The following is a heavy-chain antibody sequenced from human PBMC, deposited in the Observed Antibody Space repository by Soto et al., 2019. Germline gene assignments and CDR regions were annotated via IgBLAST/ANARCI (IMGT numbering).Heavy chain of an antibody. CDR1: GGSISSYY. J-gene: IGHJ4*02. CDR3: ASMIGDPVLSFDS. Sequence: QVQLQESGPGLVKPSETLSLTCTVSGGSISSYYWSWIRQPPGKGLEWIGFIFYSGSTSYNPSLNRRFXISIDTSENQFSLKMSSVTAADTAVYYCASMIGDPVLSFDSWGQGTLVAVSS. V-gene: IGHV4-59*01. CDR2: IFYSGST. D-gene: IGHD3-10*02.